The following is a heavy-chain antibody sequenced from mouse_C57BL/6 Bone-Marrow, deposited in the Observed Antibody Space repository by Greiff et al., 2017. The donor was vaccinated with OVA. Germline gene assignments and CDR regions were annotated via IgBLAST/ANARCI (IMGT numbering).Heavy chain of an antibody. J-gene: IGHJ3*01. Sequence: QVQLKQSGPGILQPSQTLSLTCSFSGFSLSTFGMGVGWIRQPSGKGLEWLAHIWWDDDKYYNPALKSRLTISKDTSKNQVFLKIANVDTADTATYYCARIAYYYGSSYWFAYWGQGTLVTVSA. D-gene: IGHD1-1*01. CDR2: IWWDDDK. CDR1: GFSLSTFGMG. V-gene: IGHV8-8*01. CDR3: ARIAYYYGSSYWFAY.